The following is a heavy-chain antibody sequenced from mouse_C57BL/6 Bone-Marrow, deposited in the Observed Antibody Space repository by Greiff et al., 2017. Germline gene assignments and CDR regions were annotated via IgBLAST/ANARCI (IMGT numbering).Heavy chain of an antibody. CDR3: ARYSHFDY. D-gene: IGHD2-12*01. Sequence: EVKLMESGGGLVKPGGSLKLSCAASGFTFSSYAMSWVRQTPEKRLEWVATISDGGSYTYYPDNVKGRFTISRYNAKNNLYLQMSHLKSEDTAMYYCARYSHFDYWGQGTTLTVSS. CDR1: GFTFSSYA. CDR2: ISDGGSYT. V-gene: IGHV5-4*03. J-gene: IGHJ2*01.